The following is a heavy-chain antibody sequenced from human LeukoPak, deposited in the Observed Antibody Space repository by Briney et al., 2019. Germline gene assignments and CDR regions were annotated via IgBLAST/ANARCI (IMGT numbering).Heavy chain of an antibody. Sequence: HGEFLRISCKGSGYSFTSYWISWVRQMPGEGLEWMGRIDSSDSYSNYSPSFQGHVTISADKSISTAYLQWSSLKASDTAIYYCARHVYYYDSSGYNYYFDYWGQGALVTVSS. CDR1: GYSFTSYW. V-gene: IGHV5-10-1*01. D-gene: IGHD3-22*01. CDR3: ARHVYYYDSSGYNYYFDY. J-gene: IGHJ4*02. CDR2: IDSSDSYS.